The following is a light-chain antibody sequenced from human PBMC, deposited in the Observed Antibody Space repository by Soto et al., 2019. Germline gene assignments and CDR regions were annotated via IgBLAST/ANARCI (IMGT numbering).Light chain of an antibody. CDR3: QSYDSSLSGAV. CDR1: SSNIGAGYD. V-gene: IGLV1-40*01. J-gene: IGLJ7*01. CDR2: GNS. Sequence: QSVLTQPPSVCGAPGQRVTISCTGRSSNIGAGYDVHWYQQLPGTAPKLLIYGNSNRPSGVPDRFSGSKSGTSASLAITGLQAEDEADYYCQSYDSSLSGAVFGGGTQLTVL.